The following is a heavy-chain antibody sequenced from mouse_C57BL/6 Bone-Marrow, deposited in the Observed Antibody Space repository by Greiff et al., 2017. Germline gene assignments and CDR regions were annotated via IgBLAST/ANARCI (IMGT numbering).Heavy chain of an antibody. Sequence: QVQLQQSGAELVRPGASVKLSCTASGYTFTSYWMHWVKQRPGQGLEWIGMIHPNSGSTNYNEKFKSKATLTVDKSSSTAYMQLSSLTSEDSAVYYCASYYDYDRGNAMDYWGQGTSVTVSS. CDR3: ASYYDYDRGNAMDY. V-gene: IGHV1-64*01. D-gene: IGHD2-4*01. CDR1: GYTFTSYW. J-gene: IGHJ4*01. CDR2: IHPNSGST.